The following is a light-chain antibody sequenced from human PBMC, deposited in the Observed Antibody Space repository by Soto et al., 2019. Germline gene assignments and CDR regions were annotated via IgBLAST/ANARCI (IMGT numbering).Light chain of an antibody. V-gene: IGLV2-14*01. J-gene: IGLJ2*01. Sequence: QSVLTQPASVSGSPGQSITISCSGTSSDVGGYSSVSWYQQHPGKVPKLMIYEVSNRPSGVSFRFSGSKSGNTASLTISGLQAEDEADYYCSSYTTTKTLVFGGGTKVTVL. CDR2: EVS. CDR1: SSDVGGYSS. CDR3: SSYTTTKTLV.